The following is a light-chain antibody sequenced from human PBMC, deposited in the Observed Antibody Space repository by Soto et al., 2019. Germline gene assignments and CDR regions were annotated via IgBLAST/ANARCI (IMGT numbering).Light chain of an antibody. CDR3: QQLNSFPLT. Sequence: DIQMTQSPSSVSASVGDRVTITCRASQGIYSWIAWYQQKPGRAPKLLIYAASSLQSGVPVRFSGSGSGTDFILTINSVQPEDVATYYCQQLNSFPLTFGQGTRLEIK. J-gene: IGKJ5*01. V-gene: IGKV1-12*01. CDR1: QGIYSW. CDR2: AAS.